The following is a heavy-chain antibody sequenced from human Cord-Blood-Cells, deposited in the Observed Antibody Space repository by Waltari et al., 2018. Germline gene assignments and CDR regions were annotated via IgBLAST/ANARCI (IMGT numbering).Heavy chain of an antibody. D-gene: IGHD6-13*01. J-gene: IGHJ3*02. CDR3: ARHVWGEYSSSWYAFDI. V-gene: IGHV4-34*01. CDR2: INHSGST. Sequence: QVQLPQWGAGLLKPSETLSLTCAGYGGSFRGSFWSWIRHPPWKGLEWIGEINHSGSTNYNPSLKSRVTISVDTSKNQFSLKLSSVTAADTAVYYCARHVWGEYSSSWYAFDIWGQGTMVTVSS. CDR1: GGSFRGSF.